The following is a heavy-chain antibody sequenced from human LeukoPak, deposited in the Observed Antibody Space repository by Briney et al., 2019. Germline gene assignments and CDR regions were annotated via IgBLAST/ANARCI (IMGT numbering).Heavy chain of an antibody. D-gene: IGHD3-22*01. CDR2: INQGGST. CDR1: GGPFSAYY. CDR3: ARGGYKYDSSGYYYESAFDI. J-gene: IGHJ3*02. V-gene: IGHV4-34*01. Sequence: SETLSLTCAVYGGPFSAYYWSWIRQPPGKGLEWIGEINQGGSTNYNPSLKSRVTISVDTSKNQFSLKLSSVTAADTAVYYCARGGYKYDSSGYYYESAFDIWGQGTMVTVSS.